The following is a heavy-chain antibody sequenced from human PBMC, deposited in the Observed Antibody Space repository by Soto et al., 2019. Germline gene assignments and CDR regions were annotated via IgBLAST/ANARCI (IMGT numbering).Heavy chain of an antibody. CDR3: AREQASLNWNYRLDYYYGMDV. D-gene: IGHD1-7*01. V-gene: IGHV3-74*01. CDR2: INGDGSST. CDR1: GFAFSNYY. Sequence: PGGSLRLSCGASGFAFSNYYMHWVRQAPGKGLFWVSRINGDGSSTNYADSVKGRFTISRDNAKNTLYLQMNSLRAEDTAVYYCAREQASLNWNYRLDYYYGMDVWGQGTTVTVSS. J-gene: IGHJ6*02.